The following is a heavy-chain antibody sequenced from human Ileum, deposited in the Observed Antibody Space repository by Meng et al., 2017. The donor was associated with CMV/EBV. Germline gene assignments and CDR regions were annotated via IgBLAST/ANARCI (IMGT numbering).Heavy chain of an antibody. CDR3: ARGYCGSANCQIWIDAFDT. J-gene: IGHJ3*02. D-gene: IGHD2-2*01. Sequence: GESLKISCAASEFTVRGNDMSWVRQAPGKGLEWVSIIYTGDNTNYADSVRGRFTISRDNSKNTLYLQMNSLRADDTAVYYCARGYCGSANCQIWIDAFDTWGQGTMVTVSS. CDR1: EFTVRGND. V-gene: IGHV3-66*02. CDR2: IYTGDNT.